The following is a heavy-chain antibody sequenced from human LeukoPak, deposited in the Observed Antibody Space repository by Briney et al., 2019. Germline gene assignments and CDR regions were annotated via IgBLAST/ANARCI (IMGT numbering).Heavy chain of an antibody. D-gene: IGHD2-8*02. CDR2: ISGSGGNT. CDR1: GFTFYNYA. V-gene: IGHV3-23*01. CDR3: AKPLGYCTGGVCYSNYFDP. J-gene: IGHJ5*02. Sequence: GGSLRLSCAASGFTFYNYAMSLVRQAPGKGLEWVSTISGSGGNTYYADSVKGRFTISRDNSENTLYLQMNSLRAEDTAVYYCAKPLGYCTGGVCYSNYFDPWGQGTLVTVSS.